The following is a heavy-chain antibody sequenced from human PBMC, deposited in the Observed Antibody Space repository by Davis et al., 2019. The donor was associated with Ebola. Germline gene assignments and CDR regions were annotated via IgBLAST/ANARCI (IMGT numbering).Heavy chain of an antibody. V-gene: IGHV3-21*04. CDR1: GFTFSSYS. J-gene: IGHJ4*02. CDR3: AKESASCGGDCYSLSDY. Sequence: GESLKISCAASGFTFSSYSISWVRQAPGKGLEWVSSISSSSNYIYYADSVKGRFTISRDNSRNTLYLQMNNLRAEDTAVYYCAKESASCGGDCYSLSDYWGQGTLVTVSS. D-gene: IGHD2-21*02. CDR2: ISSSSNYI.